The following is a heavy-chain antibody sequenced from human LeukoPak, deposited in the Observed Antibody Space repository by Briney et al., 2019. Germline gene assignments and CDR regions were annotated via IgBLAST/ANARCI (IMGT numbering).Heavy chain of an antibody. V-gene: IGHV3-53*01. CDR2: IYAGGSA. J-gene: IGHJ4*02. Sequence: GGSLRLSCAASGFTVSYDYMSWVRQAPGKGLEWVSVIYAGGSAYYADSVRGRFTISRDNSENTLYPQMNSLRAEDTAVYYCTRLLPTSNHFFESWGQGTLVTVSS. CDR1: GFTVSYDY. CDR3: TRLLPTSNHFFES. D-gene: IGHD2-8*01.